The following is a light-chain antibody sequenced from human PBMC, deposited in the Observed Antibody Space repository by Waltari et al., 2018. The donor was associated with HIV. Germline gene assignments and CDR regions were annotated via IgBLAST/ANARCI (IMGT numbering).Light chain of an antibody. CDR1: QSVGRW. CDR3: QQYNTDPS. Sequence: DIHMTQFPSTLSAFLGDRVTITCRASQSVGRWLAWYQHKTGKAPKLLIHKASVLESGVSSRFSGSGSETEFTLIIDSLEPDDFATYYCQQYNTDPSFGQGTRLEMK. CDR2: KAS. V-gene: IGKV1-5*03. J-gene: IGKJ5*01.